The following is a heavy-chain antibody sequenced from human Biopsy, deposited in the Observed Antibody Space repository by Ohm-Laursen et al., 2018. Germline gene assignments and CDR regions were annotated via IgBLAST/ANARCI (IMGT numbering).Heavy chain of an antibody. CDR1: GESFNGYY. CDR2: INHSGRT. CDR3: VRGVDYYDPYHYYALDV. J-gene: IGHJ6*02. D-gene: IGHD3-22*01. Sequence: TLSLTCAVYGESFNGYYWSWIRQTPGKGLEWIGEINHSGRTNYNPSLKSRVTISVDTSKNQFSLKVRSVTAADSAVYYCVRGVDYYDPYHYYALDVWGQGTTVTVSS. V-gene: IGHV4-34*01.